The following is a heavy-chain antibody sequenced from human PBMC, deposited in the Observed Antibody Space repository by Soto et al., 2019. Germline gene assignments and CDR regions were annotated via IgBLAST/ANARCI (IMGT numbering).Heavy chain of an antibody. CDR1: SGSISNYY. V-gene: IGHV4-59*12. J-gene: IGHJ5*02. CDR2: IYYSGIT. Sequence: PSETLSLTCSVSSGSISNYYWSLIRQPPGKDLEWIGYIYYSGITNYNPSLKSRITINPDTSKNQFSLQLNSVTPEDTAVYYCARETPYYYASGSYYSWFDPWGQGTLVTVSS. CDR3: ARETPYYYASGSYYSWFDP. D-gene: IGHD3-10*01.